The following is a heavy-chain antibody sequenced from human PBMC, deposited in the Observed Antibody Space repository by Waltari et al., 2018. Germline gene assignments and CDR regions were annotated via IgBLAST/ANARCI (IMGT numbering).Heavy chain of an antibody. CDR3: ARDKRQQVYDY. Sequence: EVQLVESGGGLVKPGGSLRLSCAASGFTFSTYSMHWVRQAPGKGLEWVSSISSSSSYIYYADSVKGRFTISRDNAKNSLYLQMNSLRAEDTAVYYCARDKRQQVYDYWGQGTLVTVSS. D-gene: IGHD6-13*01. J-gene: IGHJ4*02. CDR1: GFTFSTYS. V-gene: IGHV3-21*01. CDR2: ISSSSSYI.